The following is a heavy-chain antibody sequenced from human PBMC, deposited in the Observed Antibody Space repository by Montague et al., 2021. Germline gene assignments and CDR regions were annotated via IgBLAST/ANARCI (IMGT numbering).Heavy chain of an antibody. J-gene: IGHJ4*02. CDR3: ARARITGTTTPLDY. D-gene: IGHD1/OR15-1a*01. V-gene: IGHV4-39*01. CDR1: GGSISSTSHY. Sequence: SETLSLTCTVSGGSISSTSHYWDWIRQPPGKGLEWIGTFYSGGNNYYNPALKSRVSISADTSNTQFSLKLHSVTAADTAVYFCARARITGTTTPLDYWGQGTLVIVSS. CDR2: FYSGGNN.